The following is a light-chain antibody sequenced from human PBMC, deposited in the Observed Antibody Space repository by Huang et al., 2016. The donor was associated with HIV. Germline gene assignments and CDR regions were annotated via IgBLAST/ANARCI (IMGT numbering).Light chain of an antibody. Sequence: EIVMTQSPATLSVSPGERATLPGRASQSVSSNVAWYQQKPGQAPRLLIYAASTRATGIPARFSGSWSGTEFTLTISSLQSEDFAVYYCQQYNNWPRTFGQGTKVEIK. V-gene: IGKV3-15*01. CDR1: QSVSSN. CDR2: AAS. CDR3: QQYNNWPRT. J-gene: IGKJ1*01.